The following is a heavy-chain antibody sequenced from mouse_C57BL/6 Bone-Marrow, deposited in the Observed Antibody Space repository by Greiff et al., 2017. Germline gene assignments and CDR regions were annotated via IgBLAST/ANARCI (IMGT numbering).Heavy chain of an antibody. J-gene: IGHJ1*03. CDR1: GYTFTSYW. Sequence: VQLQQPGAELVMPGASVKLSCKASGYTFTSYWLHWVKQRPGQGLEWIGEIDPSDSYTNYNQKFKGKSTLTVYKSSSTAYMQLSSLTSEDSAVYYCAREEITTVPYFDVWGTGTTVTVSS. CDR2: IDPSDSYT. D-gene: IGHD1-1*01. V-gene: IGHV1-69*01. CDR3: AREEITTVPYFDV.